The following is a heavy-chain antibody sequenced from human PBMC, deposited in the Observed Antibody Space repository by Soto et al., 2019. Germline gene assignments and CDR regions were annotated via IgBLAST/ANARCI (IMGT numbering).Heavy chain of an antibody. CDR2: ISAYNGNT. CDR3: ACDSPPPYYDPSGFDF. V-gene: IGHV1-18*01. Sequence: GAPGKVSCKGSGYTFTRYGISWGRQAPGQGIEWMGWISAYNGNTNYAQKLQGRGTMTTDTSTSTAYMELRSLRSDDTAVYYFACDSPPPYYDPSGFDFSGQGILVTVSS. J-gene: IGHJ4*02. D-gene: IGHD3-22*01. CDR1: GYTFTRYG.